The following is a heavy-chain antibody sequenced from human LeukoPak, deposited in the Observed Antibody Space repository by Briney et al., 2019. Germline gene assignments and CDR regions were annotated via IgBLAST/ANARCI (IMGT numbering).Heavy chain of an antibody. CDR1: GFTFSSYG. CDR2: ISGSGGST. D-gene: IGHD3-3*01. V-gene: IGHV3-23*01. Sequence: GGSLRLSCAASGFTFSSYGMSWVRQAPGKGLEWVSAISGSGGSTYYADSVKGRFTISRDNSKNTLYLQMNSLRAEDTAVYYCAKGDYDFWSGYYADFQHWGQGTLVTVSS. J-gene: IGHJ1*01. CDR3: AKGDYDFWSGYYADFQH.